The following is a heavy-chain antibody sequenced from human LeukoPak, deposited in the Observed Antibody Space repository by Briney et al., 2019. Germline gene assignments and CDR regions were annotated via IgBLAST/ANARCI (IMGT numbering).Heavy chain of an antibody. CDR3: ARETIPILASNHYFDN. CDR1: GDMFGNFT. D-gene: IGHD3-9*01. CDR2: IIPFFGTT. Sequence: SVKVSCKSSGDMFGNFTISWVRQAPGQGLEWMGRIIPFFGTTNYAQKFQGRVSITTDGSTSTAYMELSSLTSEDTAVYYCARETIPILASNHYFDNWGQGTLVTVSS. V-gene: IGHV1-69*05. J-gene: IGHJ4*02.